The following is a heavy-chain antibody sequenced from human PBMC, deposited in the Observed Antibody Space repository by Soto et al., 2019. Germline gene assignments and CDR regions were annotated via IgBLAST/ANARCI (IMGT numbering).Heavy chain of an antibody. V-gene: IGHV4-39*01. CDR2: IYYSAST. D-gene: IGHD2-2*01. CDR1: GGSISSSSYY. Sequence: QLQLQESGPGLVKPSETLSLTCTVSGGSISSSSYYWGWIRQPPGKGLEWIGSIYYSASTYYNPSLKSRVTISVDTSKNQFSLKLSSVTAADTAVYYCARHSRYCSSTSCYAAYYYGMDVWGQGTTVTVSS. CDR3: ARHSRYCSSTSCYAAYYYGMDV. J-gene: IGHJ6*02.